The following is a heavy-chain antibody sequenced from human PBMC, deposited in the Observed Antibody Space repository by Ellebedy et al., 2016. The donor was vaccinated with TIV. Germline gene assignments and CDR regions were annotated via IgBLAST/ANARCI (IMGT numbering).Heavy chain of an antibody. CDR3: ARGTRDPQL. CDR1: GFIISGYY. D-gene: IGHD1-1*01. J-gene: IGHJ4*02. Sequence: GESLKISCAASGFIISGYYMTWFRQAPGRGLECLSYISGTGSDTNYADSVKGRFAISSDNAKNSLYLQMNSLRSEDTAVYYCARGTRDPQLWGQGTLVIVSS. CDR2: ISGTGSDT. V-gene: IGHV3-11*06.